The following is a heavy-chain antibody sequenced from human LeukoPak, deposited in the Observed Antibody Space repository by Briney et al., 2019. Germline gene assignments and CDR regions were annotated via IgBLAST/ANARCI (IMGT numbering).Heavy chain of an antibody. CDR2: IYTSGST. V-gene: IGHV4-4*07. CDR1: GGSISSYY. CDR3: ARDYYDSSGYSYDAFDI. Sequence: SETLSLTCTVSGGSISSYYWSWIRQPARKGLEWIGRIYTSGSTNYNPSLKSRVTMSVDTSKNQFSLKLSSVTAADTAVYYCARDYYDSSGYSYDAFDIWGQGTMVTVSS. J-gene: IGHJ3*02. D-gene: IGHD3-22*01.